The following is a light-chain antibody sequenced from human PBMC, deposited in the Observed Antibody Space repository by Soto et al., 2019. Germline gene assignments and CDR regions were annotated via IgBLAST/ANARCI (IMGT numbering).Light chain of an antibody. CDR1: QSLLYINGHTY. Sequence: DVVMTQSPLSLPVTLGQPASISCRSSQSLLYINGHTYLNWFHQRPGQSPRRLIYLISNRASGAPDGLSGGGSGTDSTPKISRVEAEDFEIYYGMQGTHWPFTFGPGTKVELK. J-gene: IGKJ3*01. CDR3: MQGTHWPFT. CDR2: LIS. V-gene: IGKV2-30*01.